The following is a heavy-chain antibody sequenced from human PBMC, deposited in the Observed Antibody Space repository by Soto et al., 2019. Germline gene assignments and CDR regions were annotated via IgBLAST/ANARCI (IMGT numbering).Heavy chain of an antibody. CDR3: ARSPIGVVIRLSLSPYVDV. Sequence: PGGSLRLSCAASGFTFSSYDMHWVRQATGKGLEWVSAIGTAGDTYYPGSVKGRFTISRENAKNSLYLQMNSLRAEDTAVYYCARSPIGVVIRLSLSPYVDVWGQGTTVTVSS. V-gene: IGHV3-13*01. CDR2: IGTAGDT. CDR1: GFTFSSYD. D-gene: IGHD3-3*01. J-gene: IGHJ6*02.